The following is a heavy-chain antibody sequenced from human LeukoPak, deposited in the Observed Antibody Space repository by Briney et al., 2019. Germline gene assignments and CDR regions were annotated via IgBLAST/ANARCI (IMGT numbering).Heavy chain of an antibody. Sequence: GGSLRLSCSASGFSLSDYGMSWVRQAPGKGLEWVSVIYSGGSTYYADSVKGRFTISRDNSKNTLYLQMNSLRAEDTAVYHCAREAAASNDAFDIWGQGTMVTVSS. CDR3: AREAAASNDAFDI. D-gene: IGHD6-13*01. V-gene: IGHV3-66*01. CDR1: GFSLSDYG. J-gene: IGHJ3*02. CDR2: IYSGGST.